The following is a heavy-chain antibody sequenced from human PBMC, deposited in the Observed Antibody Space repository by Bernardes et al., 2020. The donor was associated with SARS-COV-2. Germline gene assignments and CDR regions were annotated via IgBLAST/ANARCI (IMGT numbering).Heavy chain of an antibody. V-gene: IGHV4-4*07. CDR2: IYSRGSP. CDR1: GGSISSYY. D-gene: IGHD3-9*01. CDR3: VRSVDFLTGYYTLFDS. J-gene: IGHJ4*02. Sequence: SETLSLTCTVSGGSISSYYWNWIRQPAGKGLEWIGRIYSRGSPNYNPSLKGRVTMSVDTSKNQFSLRLTSVTAADTAIYYCVRSVDFLTGYYTLFDSWGQGIQVTV.